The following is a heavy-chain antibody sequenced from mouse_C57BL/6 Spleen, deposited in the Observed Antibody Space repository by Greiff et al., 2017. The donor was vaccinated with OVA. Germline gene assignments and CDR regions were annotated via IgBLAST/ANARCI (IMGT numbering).Heavy chain of an antibody. CDR3: ARAYYGSSWDY. CDR1: GYAFSSSW. J-gene: IGHJ2*01. Sequence: VQLQQSGPELVKPGASVKISCKASGYAFSSSWMNWVKQRPGKGLEWIGRIYPGDGDTNYNGKFKGKATLTAYKSSSTAYMQLSSLTSEDSAVYFCARAYYGSSWDYWGQGTTLTVSS. CDR2: IYPGDGDT. D-gene: IGHD1-1*01. V-gene: IGHV1-82*01.